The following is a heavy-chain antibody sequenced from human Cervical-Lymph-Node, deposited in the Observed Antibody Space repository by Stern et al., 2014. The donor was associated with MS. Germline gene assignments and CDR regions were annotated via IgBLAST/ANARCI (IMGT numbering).Heavy chain of an antibody. Sequence: VQLVQSGAEVKKPGASVKVSCKASGYIFTSDDINWVRQASGQGLEWMAWINPDSGDTGYAQKFQGRVTLTRDTSINTAYMEITSLTSDDTAIYYCTKAWESWGQGTLITVSS. CDR1: GYIFTSDD. CDR3: TKAWES. D-gene: IGHD1-26*01. J-gene: IGHJ5*02. V-gene: IGHV1-8*01. CDR2: INPDSGDT.